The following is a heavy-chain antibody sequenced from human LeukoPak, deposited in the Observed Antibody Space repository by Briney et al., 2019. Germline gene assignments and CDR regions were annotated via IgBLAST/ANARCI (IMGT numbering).Heavy chain of an antibody. V-gene: IGHV3-48*02. D-gene: IGHD3-22*01. Sequence: GGTLRLSCAASVFTFSSYSMNWVRQAPGQGREWVSYISSSSSTIYYADSVKGRFTIPRDNAKNSLYLQMNSLRDEDTAVYYCARGRRYYDSSGPTGVNYFDYWGQGTLVTVSS. J-gene: IGHJ4*02. CDR2: ISSSSSTI. CDR3: ARGRRYYDSSGPTGVNYFDY. CDR1: VFTFSSYS.